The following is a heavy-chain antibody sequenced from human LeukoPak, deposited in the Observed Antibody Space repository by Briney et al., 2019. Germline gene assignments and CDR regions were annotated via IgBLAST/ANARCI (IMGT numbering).Heavy chain of an antibody. D-gene: IGHD6-13*01. J-gene: IGHJ4*02. CDR2: IYSGGST. V-gene: IGHV3-53*01. CDR1: GFTVSSNH. CDR3: ASHSSSWYGFDY. Sequence: GGSLRLSCAASGFTVSSNHMSWVRQGPGKGLEWVSVIYSGGSTYYAESVQGRFTISRDNSTNTLYLLMNSLRAEDTAVYYCASHSSSWYGFDYWGQGTLVTVSS.